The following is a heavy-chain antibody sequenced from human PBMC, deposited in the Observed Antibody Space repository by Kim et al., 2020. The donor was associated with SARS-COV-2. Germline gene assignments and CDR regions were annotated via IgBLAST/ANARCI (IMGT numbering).Heavy chain of an antibody. CDR1: GFTFNNYA. V-gene: IGHV3-23*01. D-gene: IGHD1-26*01. CDR3: AKSRTNSGSYCSDY. CDR2: TSGSRSSS. Sequence: GGSLRLSCATSGFTFNNYAMSWVRQAPGKGLEWVSGTSGSRSSSYYADSVKGRFTISSDNSKNTLYLQMNSLRAEDTAVYYCAKSRTNSGSYCSDYWGQGTLVTVSS. J-gene: IGHJ4*02.